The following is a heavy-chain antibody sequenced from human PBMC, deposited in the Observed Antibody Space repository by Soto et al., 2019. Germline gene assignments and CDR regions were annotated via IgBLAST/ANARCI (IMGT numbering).Heavy chain of an antibody. CDR1: GYSFVSYA. V-gene: IGHV1-18*01. CDR2: IGSGDT. CDR3: ARENDPYGFDL. J-gene: IGHJ3*01. Sequence: QVQLVQSGATQEKPGASVKVSCEAFGYSFVSYAYSWVRQAPGQGLEWMGRIGSGDTKYAQKLQGRVTMTTDTSTNTAYMELRSLRSDDTALYYCARENDPYGFDLWGQGTMVTVSS.